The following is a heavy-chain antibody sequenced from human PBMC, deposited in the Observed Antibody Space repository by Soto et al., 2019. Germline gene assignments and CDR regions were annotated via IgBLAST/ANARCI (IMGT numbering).Heavy chain of an antibody. D-gene: IGHD1-26*01. V-gene: IGHV3-21*04. CDR2: IGRSSSYK. J-gene: IGHJ5*02. CDR3: ARSHSGSPPGWFDP. CDR1: GFTFTTYS. Sequence: GGSLRLSCAASGFTFTTYSMNWVRQAPGKGLEWVSSIGRSSSYKYYADSVKGRFTISRDNSKNTLYLQMNSLRAEDTAVYYCARSHSGSPPGWFDPWGQGTLVTVSS.